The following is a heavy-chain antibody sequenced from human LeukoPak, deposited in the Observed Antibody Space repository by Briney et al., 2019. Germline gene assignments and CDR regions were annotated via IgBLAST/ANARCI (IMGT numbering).Heavy chain of an antibody. D-gene: IGHD3-16*02. V-gene: IGHV4-39*01. CDR3: ARQRMITFGGVIVIRGYNWFDP. J-gene: IGHJ5*02. CDR2: IYYSGST. CDR1: GGSISSSSYY. Sequence: PSETLSLTCTVSGGSISSSSYYWGWIRQPPGKGLEWIGSIYYSGSTYYNPPLKSRVTISVDTSKNQFSLKLSSVTAADTAVYYCARQRMITFGGVIVIRGYNWFDPWGQGTLVTVSS.